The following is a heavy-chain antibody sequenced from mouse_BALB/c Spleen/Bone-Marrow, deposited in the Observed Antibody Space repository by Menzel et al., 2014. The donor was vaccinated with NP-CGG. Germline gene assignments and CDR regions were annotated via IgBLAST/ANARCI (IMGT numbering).Heavy chain of an antibody. CDR2: INPSNGGT. V-gene: IGHV1S81*02. J-gene: IGHJ2*01. Sequence: QVQLKQSGAELAKPGASVKLSCKASGYTFTSYYMYWVKQRPGQGLEWIGEINPSNGGTNFNEKFKSKATLTVDKSSSTAYMQLSSLTSEDSAVYYCTRSTMITYFDYWGQGTTLTVSS. CDR3: TRSTMITYFDY. D-gene: IGHD2-4*01. CDR1: GYTFTSYY.